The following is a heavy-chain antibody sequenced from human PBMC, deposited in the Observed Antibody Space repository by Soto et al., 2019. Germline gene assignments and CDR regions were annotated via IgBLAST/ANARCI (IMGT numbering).Heavy chain of an antibody. CDR1: GGSITSAGYY. CDR2: IYYSGTT. CDR3: ARDFYDFWSGYHSSLHGMDV. J-gene: IGHJ6*02. V-gene: IGHV4-31*03. Sequence: PSETLSLTCTVSGGSITSAGYYWTWIRQHPGKGLEWIACIYYSGTTSYSPSLRSRLTISVDTSKSQFSLKLTSVTAADTAVYYCARDFYDFWSGYHSSLHGMDVWGQGTTVTVSS. D-gene: IGHD3-3*01.